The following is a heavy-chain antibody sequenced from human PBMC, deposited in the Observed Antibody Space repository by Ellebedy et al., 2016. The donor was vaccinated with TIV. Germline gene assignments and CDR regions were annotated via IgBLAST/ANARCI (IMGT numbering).Heavy chain of an antibody. CDR1: GFTFSTYG. CDR3: ARGRYYCSSTSCYAPSWFDP. Sequence: GGSLRLXXAASGFTFSTYGMHWVRQAPGKGLEWVANIKQDGSEKHYADSVKGRFTISRDNAKNSLYLQMNSLGAEDTAVYFCARGRYYCSSTSCYAPSWFDPWGQGTLVTVSS. D-gene: IGHD2-2*01. CDR2: IKQDGSEK. V-gene: IGHV3-7*01. J-gene: IGHJ5*02.